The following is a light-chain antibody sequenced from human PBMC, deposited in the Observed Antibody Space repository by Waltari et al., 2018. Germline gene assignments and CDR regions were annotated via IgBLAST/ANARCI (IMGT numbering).Light chain of an antibody. V-gene: IGLV3-21*04. Sequence: SYVVTQPPSVSVAPGETATITCGGDNIGTYSVHWYQQKAGQAPVWVIFYDRDRPSGVPDRFPGSNCGNTATLTSSRVEAGDEARYYCHVWHPHVEPGVFGTGTEVTVL. CDR1: NIGTYS. CDR3: HVWHPHVEPGV. CDR2: YDR. J-gene: IGLJ1*01.